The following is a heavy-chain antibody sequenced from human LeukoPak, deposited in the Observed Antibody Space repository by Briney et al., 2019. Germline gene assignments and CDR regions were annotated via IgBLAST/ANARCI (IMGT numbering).Heavy chain of an antibody. CDR3: ARVISATWYAEALDY. V-gene: IGHV3-74*01. D-gene: IGHD6-13*01. J-gene: IGHJ4*02. CDR1: GFTFNTYG. Sequence: GGSLRLSCAASGFTFNTYGMSWVRRAPGKGLVWVSRINSDGSSTNYADFVEGRFTISRDNAKNTLYLQMNSLRAEDTAVYYCARVISATWYAEALDYWGQGTLVTVSS. CDR2: INSDGSST.